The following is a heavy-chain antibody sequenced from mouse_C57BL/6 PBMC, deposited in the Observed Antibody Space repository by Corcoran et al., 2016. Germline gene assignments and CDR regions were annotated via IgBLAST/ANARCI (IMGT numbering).Heavy chain of an antibody. CDR3: ARNWEKAWFAY. CDR1: GYTFTTYG. J-gene: IGHJ3*01. Sequence: QIQLVQSGPELKKPGETVKISCKASGYTFTTYGMSWVKQAPGKGLKWMGWINTYSGVPTYADDFKGRFAFSLETSASTAYLQINNLKNEDTATYCCARNWEKAWFAYWGQGTLVTVSA. D-gene: IGHD4-1*01. CDR2: INTYSGVP. V-gene: IGHV9-3*01.